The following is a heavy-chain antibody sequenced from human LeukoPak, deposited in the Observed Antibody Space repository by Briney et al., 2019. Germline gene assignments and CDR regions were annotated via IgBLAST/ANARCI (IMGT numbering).Heavy chain of an antibody. Sequence: GGSLRLSCAASEFTFDDYAMHWVRQAPGKGLEWVSLISGDGGSTYYADSVKGRFTISRDNSKNSLYLQMSSLRTEDTALYYCANEGGYSYGYVVYFDYWGQGTLVTVSS. V-gene: IGHV3-43*02. D-gene: IGHD5-18*01. CDR3: ANEGGYSYGYVVYFDY. CDR2: ISGDGGST. CDR1: EFTFDDYA. J-gene: IGHJ4*02.